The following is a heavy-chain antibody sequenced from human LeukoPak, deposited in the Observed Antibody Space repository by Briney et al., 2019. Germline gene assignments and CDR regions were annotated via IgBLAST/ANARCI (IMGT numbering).Heavy chain of an antibody. CDR3: ARAETLAAIYFDF. Sequence: SETLSLTCSVSGGSIITYYWSWIRQPPGKGREWLGYIFYSGITTYNPSLKSRVTISLDSSKNQFFLRLTSVTAADTAMYYCARAETLAAIYFDFWGQGSLVTVSS. CDR2: IFYSGIT. V-gene: IGHV4-59*01. CDR1: GGSIITYY. D-gene: IGHD6-25*01. J-gene: IGHJ4*02.